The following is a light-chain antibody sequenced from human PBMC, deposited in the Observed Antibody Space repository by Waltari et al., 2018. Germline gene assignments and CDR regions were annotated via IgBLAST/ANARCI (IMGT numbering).Light chain of an antibody. CDR2: AAS. CDR1: QSISSH. Sequence: DIQMTPSPSSLSASVGDRVPITCRSSQSISSHLNWYQKKPGKAPKLLIYAASSLQSGVPSRFSGSGAWTDFTLTISSLQPEDFATYYCQQSYSTPPWTFGQGTKLEIK. J-gene: IGKJ2*02. V-gene: IGKV1-39*01. CDR3: QQSYSTPPWT.